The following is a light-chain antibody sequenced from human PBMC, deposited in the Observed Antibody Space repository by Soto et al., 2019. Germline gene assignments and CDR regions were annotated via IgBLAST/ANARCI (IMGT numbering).Light chain of an antibody. CDR2: YDS. CDR3: ATWDDSLNGVI. Sequence: QPVLTQPPSASGTPGQRVTISCSGSGSNIGSYTVNWYQQLPGTAPKLLIYYDSQRPSGVPDRFSGSKSGTSASLAISGLQSEDEADYYCATWDDSLNGVIFGGGTKLTVL. CDR1: GSNIGSYT. V-gene: IGLV1-44*01. J-gene: IGLJ2*01.